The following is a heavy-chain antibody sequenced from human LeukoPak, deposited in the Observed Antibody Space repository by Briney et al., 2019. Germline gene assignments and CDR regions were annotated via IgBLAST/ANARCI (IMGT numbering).Heavy chain of an antibody. Sequence: GGSLRLPCAASGFTFSSYAMHWVRQAPGKGLEWVAVISYDGSNKYYADSVKGRFTISRDNSKNTLYLQMNSLRAEDTAVYYCQTGGSWGQGTLVTVSS. CDR2: ISYDGSNK. V-gene: IGHV3-30*04. CDR3: QTGGS. J-gene: IGHJ5*02. D-gene: IGHD2-8*02. CDR1: GFTFSSYA.